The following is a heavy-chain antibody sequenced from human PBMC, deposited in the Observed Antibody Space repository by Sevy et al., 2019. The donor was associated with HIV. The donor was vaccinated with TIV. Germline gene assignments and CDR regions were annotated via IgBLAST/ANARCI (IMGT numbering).Heavy chain of an antibody. CDR3: AKDFTGYNGMDV. CDR2: ISYHGRDK. CDR1: GIIFTTSG. D-gene: IGHD1-1*01. V-gene: IGHV3-30*18. Sequence: GVSLRLSCVVSGIIFTTSGMHWVRQAPGKGLEWVAVISYHGRDKFYADSVKGRATISRDNSKNILYLEMNSLRTEDTAVYYCAKDFTGYNGMDVWGQGTMVTVSS. J-gene: IGHJ6*02.